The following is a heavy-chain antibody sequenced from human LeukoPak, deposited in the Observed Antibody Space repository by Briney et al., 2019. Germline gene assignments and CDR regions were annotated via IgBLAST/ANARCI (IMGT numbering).Heavy chain of an antibody. CDR2: ISGYNGNT. V-gene: IGHV1-18*01. J-gene: IGHJ4*02. CDR1: GYTFTSYG. Sequence: VASVKVSCKASGYTFTSYGISWVRQAPGQGLEWMGGISGYNGNTNYAQKLQGRVTMTRDTCTSTAYVEPRSLGSEDTAVYYCARDHLTIFGVVIMDLDYWGQGTLVTVSS. CDR3: ARDHLTIFGVVIMDLDY. D-gene: IGHD3-3*01.